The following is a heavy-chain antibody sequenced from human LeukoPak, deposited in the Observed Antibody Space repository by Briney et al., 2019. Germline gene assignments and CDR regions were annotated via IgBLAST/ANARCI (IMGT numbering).Heavy chain of an antibody. Sequence: GGSLRLSCAASGFTFSSYAMRWVRQAPGMRLEWVSVISGSGGNTDYADSVKGRFTISRDNSKNTLYLQMNSLRAEDTAVYYCAKDHRYYYDSSGYVDYWGQGTLVTASS. CDR1: GFTFSSYA. V-gene: IGHV3-23*01. CDR3: AKDHRYYYDSSGYVDY. CDR2: ISGSGGNT. J-gene: IGHJ4*02. D-gene: IGHD3-22*01.